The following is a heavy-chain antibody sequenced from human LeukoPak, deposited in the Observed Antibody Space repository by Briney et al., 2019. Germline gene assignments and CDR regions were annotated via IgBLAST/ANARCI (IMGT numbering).Heavy chain of an antibody. J-gene: IGHJ4*02. V-gene: IGHV3-30*02. Sequence: GGSLRLSCAASGFTFSSYSMNWVRQAPGKGLEWVAFVRYDGTHQYYTDSVEGRFIISRDNSMNTLYLQMNSLRTEDTAVYYCVKDQAGGWGQGTLVTVSS. CDR2: VRYDGTHQ. CDR1: GFTFSSYS. D-gene: IGHD6-19*01. CDR3: VKDQAGG.